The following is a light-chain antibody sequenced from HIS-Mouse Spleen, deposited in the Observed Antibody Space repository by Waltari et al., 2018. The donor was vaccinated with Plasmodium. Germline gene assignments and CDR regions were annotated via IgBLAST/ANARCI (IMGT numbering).Light chain of an antibody. CDR1: QSVSSN. J-gene: IGKJ3*01. Sequence: EIVMTQSPATLSVSPGERATLSCRASQSVSSNLAWYHQKPGQAPMLLIYVAATRATGIPARFSGSGSGTEFTLTISSLQSEDFAVYYCQQYNNWSFTFGPGTKVDIK. CDR3: QQYNNWSFT. V-gene: IGKV3-15*01. CDR2: VAA.